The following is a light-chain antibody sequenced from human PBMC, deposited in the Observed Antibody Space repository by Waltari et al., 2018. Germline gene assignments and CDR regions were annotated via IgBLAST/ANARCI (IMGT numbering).Light chain of an antibody. Sequence: QSVLTQPPSVSAAPGQKVPISCSGSDSNIGSNHVSWNQQVPGTAPKHLIYQNNKRLSVTPDRFSDSKSGTSATLDITTLQTGDEADYYCAAWDNSLNTGVFGGRTKLTVL. CDR1: DSNIGSNH. V-gene: IGLV1-51*01. CDR3: AAWDNSLNTGV. CDR2: QNN. J-gene: IGLJ3*02.